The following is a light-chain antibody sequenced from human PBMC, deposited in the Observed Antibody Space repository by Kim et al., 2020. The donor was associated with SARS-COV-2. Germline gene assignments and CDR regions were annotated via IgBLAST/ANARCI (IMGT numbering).Light chain of an antibody. CDR2: DAS. CDR3: QQYDSVPCT. Sequence: SASVGDRVTITCQADQDIRNYLSWYQQKPGQAPKLLIYDASSLQTGVPSRFSGSGSETDFTFTISNLQPEDIATYYCQQYDSVPCTFGQGTKLEI. CDR1: QDIRNY. J-gene: IGKJ2*02. V-gene: IGKV1-33*01.